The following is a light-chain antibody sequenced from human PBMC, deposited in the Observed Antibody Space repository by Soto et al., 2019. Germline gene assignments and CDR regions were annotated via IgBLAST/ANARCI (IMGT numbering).Light chain of an antibody. CDR2: EVT. V-gene: IGLV2-11*01. J-gene: IGLJ2*01. Sequence: QSALTQPRSVSGSPGQSVTISCTGTSSDIGTYNYVSWYQQYPGKAPKLIIYEVTKRPSGVPDRFSGSKSGNTASLTISGHQAEDEADYHYGSYARLFGGGTKLTVL. CDR1: SSDIGTYNY. CDR3: GSYARL.